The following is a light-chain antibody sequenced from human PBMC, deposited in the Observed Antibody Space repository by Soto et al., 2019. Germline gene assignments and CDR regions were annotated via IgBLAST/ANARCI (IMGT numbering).Light chain of an antibody. CDR1: SVDVGAYDF. V-gene: IGLV2-11*01. CDR3: SSFTTSHTYV. J-gene: IGLJ1*01. CDR2: VVS. Sequence: QSALTQPHSVSGSPGQSVTISCTGTSVDVGAYDFVSWYQQHPGKAPKLLIYVVSGRPSGVPHRFSGSKSGNAASLTISGLQAEDVADYYCSSFTTSHTYVFGTGTKLTVL.